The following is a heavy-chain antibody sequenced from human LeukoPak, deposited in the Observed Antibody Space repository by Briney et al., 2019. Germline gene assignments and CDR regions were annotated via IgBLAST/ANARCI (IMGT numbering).Heavy chain of an antibody. CDR3: ARGGYYDSSGYGVPDAFDI. Sequence: GASVKVSCKASGYTFTSYDINWVRQATGQGLEWMGWMNPNSGNTGYAQKFQGRVTMTRDTSISTAYMELSRLRSDDTAVYYCARGGYYDSSGYGVPDAFDIWGQGTMVTVSS. J-gene: IGHJ3*02. V-gene: IGHV1-8*01. CDR1: GYTFTSYD. D-gene: IGHD3-22*01. CDR2: MNPNSGNT.